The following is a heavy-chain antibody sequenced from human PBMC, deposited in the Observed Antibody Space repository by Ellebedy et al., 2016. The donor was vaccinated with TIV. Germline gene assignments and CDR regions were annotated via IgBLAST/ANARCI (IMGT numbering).Heavy chain of an antibody. CDR2: IRRDSSVI. V-gene: IGHV3-48*02. CDR1: GFTFSDYN. Sequence: GGSLRLXXTASGFTFSDYNMNWVRLAPGKGLDWLSFIRRDSSVIYYADSVKGRFTISRDNAKNSLYLQMNSLRDEDTSVYYCARGYLGWYFDLWGRGTLVTVSS. J-gene: IGHJ2*01. CDR3: ARGYLGWYFDL. D-gene: IGHD2-15*01.